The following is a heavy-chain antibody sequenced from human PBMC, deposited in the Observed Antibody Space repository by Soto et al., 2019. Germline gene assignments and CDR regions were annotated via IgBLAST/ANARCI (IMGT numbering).Heavy chain of an antibody. CDR3: ARRLGDSSGWDDMGYYYGMDV. V-gene: IGHV3-11*06. Sequence: PGGSLRLSCTASGFTFGDYAMSWFRQAPGKGLEWVSYISSSSSYTNYADSVKGRFTISRDNAKNSLYLQMNSLRAEDTAVYYCARRLGDSSGWDDMGYYYGMDVWGQGTTVTVS. J-gene: IGHJ6*02. CDR2: ISSSSSYT. CDR1: GFTFGDYA. D-gene: IGHD3-22*01.